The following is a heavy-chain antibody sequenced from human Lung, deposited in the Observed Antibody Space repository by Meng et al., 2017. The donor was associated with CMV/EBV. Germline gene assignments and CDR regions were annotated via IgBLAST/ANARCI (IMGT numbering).Heavy chain of an antibody. CDR3: ARAARGYGGKLYYFDH. Sequence: GESXKISCAASGFSVSSNYMTWVRQAPGKGLEWVSVIYAGGRTYYADPVKGRFTISKDNSENTVYLEMNSLGAEDTAVYYCARAARGYGGKLYYFDHWGQGTXVTVSS. CDR1: GFSVSSNY. V-gene: IGHV3-53*01. D-gene: IGHD4-23*01. CDR2: IYAGGRT. J-gene: IGHJ4*02.